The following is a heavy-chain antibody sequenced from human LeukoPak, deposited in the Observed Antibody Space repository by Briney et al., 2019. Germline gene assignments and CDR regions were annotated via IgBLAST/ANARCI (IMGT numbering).Heavy chain of an antibody. CDR2: IYYSGST. J-gene: IGHJ5*02. Sequence: SETLSLTCTVSDDSMSSYYWSWIRQPPGKGLEWIGYIYYSGSTNYNPSLKSRVTISVDTSKNQFSLKLSSVTAADTAVYYCARRLFWFDPWGQGTLVTVSS. CDR3: ARRLFWFDP. CDR1: DDSMSSYY. V-gene: IGHV4-59*08.